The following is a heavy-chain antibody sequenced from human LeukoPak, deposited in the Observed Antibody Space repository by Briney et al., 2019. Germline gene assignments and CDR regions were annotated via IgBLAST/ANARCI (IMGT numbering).Heavy chain of an antibody. Sequence: ASVKVSCKASGYTFTGYYMHWVRQAPGQGLEWMGWISAYNGNTNYAQKLQGRVTMTTDTSTSTAYMELRSLRSDDTAVYYCAREFSSSGWNEGSYYYYYYMDVWGKGTTVTVSS. CDR2: ISAYNGNT. V-gene: IGHV1-18*04. CDR3: AREFSSSGWNEGSYYYYYYMDV. J-gene: IGHJ6*03. CDR1: GYTFTGYY. D-gene: IGHD6-19*01.